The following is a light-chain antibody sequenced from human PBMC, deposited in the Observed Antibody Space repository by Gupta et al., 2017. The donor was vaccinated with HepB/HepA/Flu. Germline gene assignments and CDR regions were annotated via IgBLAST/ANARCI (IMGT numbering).Light chain of an antibody. V-gene: IGLV1-40*01. Sequence: QSVLTQPPSVSGAPGQRVAISCTGSSSNIGAGYDVHWYQQLPGTAPKLLIYRNTNRPSGVPDRFSGSKAGSSASRAITGLQAEDEADYFCQSYDSSLSAVVVGGGTKLTVL. J-gene: IGLJ2*01. CDR2: RNT. CDR1: SSNIGAGYD. CDR3: QSYDSSLSAVV.